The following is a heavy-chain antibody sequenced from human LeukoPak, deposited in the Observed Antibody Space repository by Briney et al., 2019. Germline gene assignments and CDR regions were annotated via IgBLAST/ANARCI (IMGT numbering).Heavy chain of an antibody. Sequence: PSQTLSLTCTVSGGSISSGDYYWSWIRQPPGKGLEWIGYIYYSGSTYYNPSLKSRVTISVDTSKNQFSLKLSSVTAADTAVYYCVTDMMDGYFQHWGQGTLVTVSS. CDR1: GGSISSGDYY. J-gene: IGHJ1*01. D-gene: IGHD3-16*01. CDR2: IYYSGST. CDR3: VTDMMDGYFQH. V-gene: IGHV4-30-4*08.